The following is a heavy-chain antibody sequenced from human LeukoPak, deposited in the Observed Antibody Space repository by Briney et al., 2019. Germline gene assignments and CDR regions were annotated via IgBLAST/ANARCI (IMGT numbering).Heavy chain of an antibody. CDR2: IYYTGGT. D-gene: IGHD6-19*01. V-gene: IGHV4-59*08. J-gene: IGHJ4*02. CDR1: GGSIGSNY. Sequence: SETLSLTCTVSGGSIGSNYWTWIRQPPGKGLEYIGYIYYTGGTNYNPSLKSRVTISVDTSKNQFSLRLSSVTAADTAVYFCAKYGNSGWVIDDWGQGTLVTVSS. CDR3: AKYGNSGWVIDD.